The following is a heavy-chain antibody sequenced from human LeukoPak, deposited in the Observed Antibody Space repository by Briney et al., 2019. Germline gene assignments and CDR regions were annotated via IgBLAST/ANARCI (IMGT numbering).Heavy chain of an antibody. CDR1: GFTFSSYS. J-gene: IGHJ6*03. V-gene: IGHV3-21*04. CDR2: ISSSSSYI. CDR3: ARRESMVRGVYYYYYYMDV. D-gene: IGHD3-10*01. Sequence: PGGSLRLSCAASGFTFSSYSMNWVRQAPGKGLEWVSSISSSSSYIYYADSVKGRFTISRDNAKNSLYLQMNSLRAEDTALYYCARRESMVRGVYYYYYYMDVWGKGTTVTVSS.